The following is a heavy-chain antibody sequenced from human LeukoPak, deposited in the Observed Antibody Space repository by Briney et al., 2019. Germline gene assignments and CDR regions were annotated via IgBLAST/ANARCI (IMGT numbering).Heavy chain of an antibody. D-gene: IGHD2-15*01. J-gene: IGHJ4*02. V-gene: IGHV4-34*01. Sequence: PSETLPLTCAVYGGSFSGYYWSWIRQPPGKGLEWIGEINHSGSTNYNPSLKSRVTISVDTSKNQFSLKLSSVTAEDTAVYYCARVLARCSGGSCYSGLYYFDYWGQGTLVTVSS. CDR3: ARVLARCSGGSCYSGLYYFDY. CDR1: GGSFSGYY. CDR2: INHSGST.